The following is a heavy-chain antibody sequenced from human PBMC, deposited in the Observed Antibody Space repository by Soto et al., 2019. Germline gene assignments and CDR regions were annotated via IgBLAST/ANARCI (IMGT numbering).Heavy chain of an antibody. V-gene: IGHV1-8*01. D-gene: IGHD5-12*01. CDR3: ARSPYIAPTWFDP. CDR2: MNPNSGNT. J-gene: IGHJ5*02. Sequence: ASVKVSCKASGYTFTSYDINWVRQATGQGLEWMGWMNPNSGNTGYAQKFQGRVTMTRNTSISTAYMELSSLRSEDTAVYYCARSPYIAPTWFDPWGQGTLVTVSS. CDR1: GYTFTSYD.